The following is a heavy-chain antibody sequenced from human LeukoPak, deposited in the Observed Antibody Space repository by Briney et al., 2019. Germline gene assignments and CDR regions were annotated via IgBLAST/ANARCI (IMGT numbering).Heavy chain of an antibody. CDR1: GYTFTGYY. CDR3: ASLPGIAAAGQFDY. J-gene: IGHJ4*02. Sequence: ASVKVSCKASGYTFTGYYMHWVRQAPGQGLEWMGWINPNSGGTNYAQKFQGRVTMTRDTSISTAYMELSRLRSDDTAVYYCASLPGIAAAGQFDYWGQGTLVTVSS. D-gene: IGHD6-13*01. CDR2: INPNSGGT. V-gene: IGHV1-2*02.